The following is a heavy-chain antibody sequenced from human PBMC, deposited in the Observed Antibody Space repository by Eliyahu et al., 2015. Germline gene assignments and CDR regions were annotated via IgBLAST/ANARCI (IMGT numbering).Heavy chain of an antibody. CDR3: TTDIQEQDCV. D-gene: IGHD4-11*01. Sequence: EXQLVESGGGLVQPGXSLRLXXTTSGFTFXNYYMXWVRXAPGKGLEWVGRVKNKVNSYTTEYAASVKGRFIASRDDSKNSAYLQINNLKNEDTAVYYCTTDIQEQDCVWGQGTLVTVSS. V-gene: IGHV3-72*01. CDR1: GFTFXNYY. CDR2: VKNKVNSYTT. J-gene: IGHJ4*02.